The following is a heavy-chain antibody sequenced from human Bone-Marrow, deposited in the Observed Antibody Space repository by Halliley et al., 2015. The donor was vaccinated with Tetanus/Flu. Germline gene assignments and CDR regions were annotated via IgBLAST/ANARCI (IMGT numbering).Heavy chain of an antibody. J-gene: IGHJ4*02. CDR2: ISSTGNT. CDR3: AREPRTAGYFDY. V-gene: IGHV4-31*02. Sequence: LGWVGYISSTGNTYSNPSLGGRVIMSVDTSKNQFSLNLSSVTAADTALYFCAREPRTAGYFDYWGQGILVPVSS.